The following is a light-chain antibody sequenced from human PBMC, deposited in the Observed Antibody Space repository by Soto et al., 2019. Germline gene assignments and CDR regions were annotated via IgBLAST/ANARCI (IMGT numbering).Light chain of an antibody. CDR3: SSYTSSTTYV. V-gene: IGLV2-14*01. CDR2: DVS. Sequence: QSALTQPASVCGSPGQSITISCTGTSSDVGGFYYVSFYEHQAGKAAKVMIYDVSNPPSGVSNRFSGSKSGNTASLAISGLQAEDETDYYCSSYTSSTTYVFGTGTKLTLL. J-gene: IGLJ1*01. CDR1: SSDVGGFYY.